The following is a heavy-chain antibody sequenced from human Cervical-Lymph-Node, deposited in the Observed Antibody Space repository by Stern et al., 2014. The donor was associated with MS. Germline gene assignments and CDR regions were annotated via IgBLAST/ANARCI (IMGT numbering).Heavy chain of an antibody. Sequence: EVQLVESGGGLVQPGGSLRLSCAASAFTFSNYVMNWVRQAPGRGLEWVSSISGNGDSTYYADSVKGRFTVSRDNSKNTLYLQMNSLRAEDTAVYYCAKDYGPLGELSLYAAYYGLDVWGQGTTVTVSS. J-gene: IGHJ6*02. CDR2: ISGNGDST. V-gene: IGHV3-23*04. CDR1: AFTFSNYV. CDR3: AKDYGPLGELSLYAAYYGLDV. D-gene: IGHD3-16*02.